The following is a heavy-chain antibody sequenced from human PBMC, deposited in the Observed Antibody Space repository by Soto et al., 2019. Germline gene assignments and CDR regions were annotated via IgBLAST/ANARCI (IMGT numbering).Heavy chain of an antibody. V-gene: IGHV1-3*01. Sequence: QVQLVQSGAEVKKPGASVKVSCKASGYTFTSYAMHWVRQAPGQRLEWMGWINAGNGNTKYSQKFQGRVTITRDTSASTAYMELSSLRSEDTAVYYCARGDLVGAMWAFGYYYYGMDVWGQGTTVTVSS. J-gene: IGHJ6*02. D-gene: IGHD1-26*01. CDR2: INAGNGNT. CDR1: GYTFTSYA. CDR3: ARGDLVGAMWAFGYYYYGMDV.